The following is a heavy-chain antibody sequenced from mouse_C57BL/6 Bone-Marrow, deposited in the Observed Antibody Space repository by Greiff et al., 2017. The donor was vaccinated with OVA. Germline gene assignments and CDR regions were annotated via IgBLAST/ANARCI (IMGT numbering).Heavy chain of an antibody. CDR2: INPGSGGT. J-gene: IGHJ2*01. CDR1: GYAFTNYL. V-gene: IGHV1-54*01. CDR3: AREWLGMDY. D-gene: IGHD2-2*01. Sequence: QVQLQQPGAELVRPGTSVKVSCKASGYAFTNYLIEWVKQRPGQGLEWIGVINPGSGGTNYNEKFKGKATLTADKSSSTAYMQLSSLTSEDSAVYFCAREWLGMDYWGQGTTLTVSS.